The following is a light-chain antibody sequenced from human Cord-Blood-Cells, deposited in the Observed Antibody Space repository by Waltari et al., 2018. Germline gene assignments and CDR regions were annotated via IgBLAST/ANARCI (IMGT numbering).Light chain of an antibody. J-gene: IGKJ2*01. CDR3: QQLNSYPHT. Sequence: DIQLTQSPSFLSASVGDRVTITCRASQGISSYLAWDQQKPGKAPKLLIYAASTLQSGVPSRLSGSGSGTEFTLTISSLQPEDFATYYCQQLNSYPHTFGQGTKLEIK. CDR1: QGISSY. V-gene: IGKV1-9*01. CDR2: AAS.